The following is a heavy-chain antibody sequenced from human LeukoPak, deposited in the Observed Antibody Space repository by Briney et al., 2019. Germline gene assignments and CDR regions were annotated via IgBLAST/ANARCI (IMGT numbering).Heavy chain of an antibody. J-gene: IGHJ6*03. CDR1: GFTVSSNY. CDR3: ASKLGSYCSGSNCHNYYYYMDV. CDR2: IYGGGRT. Sequence: PGGSLRLSCTASGFTVSSNYMSWVRQAPGKGLEWVSLIYGGGRTYHADSVKGRFTISRDNSKNTLYLQMNSLRAEDSAVYYCASKLGSYCSGSNCHNYYYYMDVWGKGTTVTVSS. D-gene: IGHD2-15*01. V-gene: IGHV3-53*01.